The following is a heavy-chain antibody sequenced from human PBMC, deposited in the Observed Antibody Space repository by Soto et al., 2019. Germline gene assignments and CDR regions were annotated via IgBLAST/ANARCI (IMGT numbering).Heavy chain of an antibody. CDR3: ARSLRYYYDSSADY. D-gene: IGHD3-22*01. J-gene: IGHJ4*02. CDR2: INHSGST. Sequence: PSETLSLTCAVYGGSFGGYYWSWIRQPPGKGLEWIGEINHSGSTNYNPSLKSRVTISVDTSKNQFSLKLSSVTAADTAVYYCARSLRYYYDSSADYWGRGTMVTV. CDR1: GGSFGGYY. V-gene: IGHV4-34*01.